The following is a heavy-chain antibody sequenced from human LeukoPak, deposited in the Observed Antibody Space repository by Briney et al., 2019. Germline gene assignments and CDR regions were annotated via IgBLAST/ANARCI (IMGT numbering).Heavy chain of an antibody. V-gene: IGHV1-2*02. Sequence: GASVKVSCKASGYTFTGYYMLWVRQAPGQGLEWMGWINPNSGGTNYAQKFQGRVTMTRDTSISTAYMELSRLRSDDTAVYYCARDLMTTVTLGYFDYWGQGTLVTVSS. D-gene: IGHD4-17*01. CDR2: INPNSGGT. CDR3: ARDLMTTVTLGYFDY. J-gene: IGHJ4*02. CDR1: GYTFTGYY.